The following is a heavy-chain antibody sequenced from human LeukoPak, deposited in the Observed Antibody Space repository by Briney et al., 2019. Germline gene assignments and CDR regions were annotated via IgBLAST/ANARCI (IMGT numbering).Heavy chain of an antibody. CDR2: INPNSGGT. Sequence: ASVKVSCKASGYTFTGYYMHWVRQAPGQGLEWMGWINPNSGGTNYAQKFQGRVTMTRDTSISTAYMELSRLRSEDTAVYYCARDRGGSIYYFDYWGQGTLVIVSS. V-gene: IGHV1-2*02. J-gene: IGHJ4*02. CDR1: GYTFTGYY. D-gene: IGHD2-15*01. CDR3: ARDRGGSIYYFDY.